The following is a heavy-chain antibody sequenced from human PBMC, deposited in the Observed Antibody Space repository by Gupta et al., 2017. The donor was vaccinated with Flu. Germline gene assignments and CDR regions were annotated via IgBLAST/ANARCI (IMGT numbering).Heavy chain of an antibody. Sequence: EVQLLESGGGLVQPGGSLRLSCAASGFTFSSYAMSWVRQAPGKGLEWVSAISGSGGSTYYADSVKGRFTISRDNSKNTLYLQMNSLRAEDTAVYYCAKPVAYGDYSRYYYGMDVWGQGTTVTVSS. CDR2: ISGSGGST. J-gene: IGHJ6*02. V-gene: IGHV3-23*01. CDR3: AKPVAYGDYSRYYYGMDV. D-gene: IGHD4-17*01. CDR1: GFTFSSYA.